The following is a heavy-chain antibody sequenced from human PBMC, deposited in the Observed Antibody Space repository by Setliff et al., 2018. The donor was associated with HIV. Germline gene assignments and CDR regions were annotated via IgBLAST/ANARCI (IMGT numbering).Heavy chain of an antibody. CDR1: GGSFSTYY. CDR2: VNHSGGT. Sequence: PSETLSLTCAVYGGSFSTYYWRWIRQSPGKRLEWLGEVNHSGGTNYNPSLKRRLIISSDAAKNQFSLRLKSVTAADTAVYFCARRILRSAFDFWGHGTLVTVSS. D-gene: IGHD2-15*01. V-gene: IGHV4-34*01. CDR3: ARRILRSAFDF. J-gene: IGHJ4*01.